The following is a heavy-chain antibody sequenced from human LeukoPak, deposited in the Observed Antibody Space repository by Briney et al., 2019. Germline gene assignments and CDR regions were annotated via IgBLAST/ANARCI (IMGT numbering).Heavy chain of an antibody. D-gene: IGHD2-2*01. Sequence: GGSLRLSCAASGFSFINHGFHWARQAPGKGLEWVALIGVDGSKKYYADSLKGRITVSRDNSRNTLDLQMSSLRVEDTSVYYCVVVLVPAAVWQFDLWGRGTPVTVSS. V-gene: IGHV3-33*03. CDR2: IGVDGSKK. J-gene: IGHJ2*01. CDR1: GFSFINHG. CDR3: VVVLVPAAVWQFDL.